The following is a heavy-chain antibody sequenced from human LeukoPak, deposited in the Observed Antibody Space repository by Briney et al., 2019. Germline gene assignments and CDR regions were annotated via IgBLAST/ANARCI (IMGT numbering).Heavy chain of an antibody. J-gene: IGHJ4*02. D-gene: IGHD3-22*01. CDR3: ARYYDSSGYSPIWY. V-gene: IGHV3-23*01. CDR2: ISGSGGST. CDR1: GFTFSSYA. Sequence: GGSLRLSCAASGFTFSSYAMSWVRQAPGKGLEWVSAISGSGGSTYYADSVKGRFTISRDNAKNSLYLQMNSLRAEDTAVYYCARYYDSSGYSPIWYWGQGTLVTVSS.